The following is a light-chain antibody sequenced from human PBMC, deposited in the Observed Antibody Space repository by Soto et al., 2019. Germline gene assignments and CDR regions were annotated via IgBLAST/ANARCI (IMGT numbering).Light chain of an antibody. Sequence: DIQMTQSPSTLSASVGDRVTITYRASQSISIWLAWYQQKPGKAPKILIYKASSLESGVPSRFSGSGSGTEFTLTISSLQPDDFATYYCQQYSTYTPRTFGQGTKVEIK. J-gene: IGKJ1*01. CDR1: QSISIW. CDR2: KAS. CDR3: QQYSTYTPRT. V-gene: IGKV1-5*03.